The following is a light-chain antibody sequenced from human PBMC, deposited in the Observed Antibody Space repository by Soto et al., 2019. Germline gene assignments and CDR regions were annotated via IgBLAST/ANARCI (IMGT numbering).Light chain of an antibody. J-gene: IGLJ2*01. V-gene: IGLV2-14*03. Sequence: QSALTQPASVSGSPGQSITISCTGTSSDIGAYNFVSCYQQHPGKAPKLMLYDVNIRPSGVSNRFSGSKSGNTASLTISVLQAEDEADYYCTSRTTSTTMIFGGGTKVTVL. CDR3: TSRTTSTTMI. CDR2: DVN. CDR1: SSDIGAYNF.